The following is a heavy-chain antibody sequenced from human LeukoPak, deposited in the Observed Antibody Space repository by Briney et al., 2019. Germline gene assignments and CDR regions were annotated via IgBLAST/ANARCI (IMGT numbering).Heavy chain of an antibody. Sequence: GGSLRLSCAVSGFTFSGYSMIWVRQAPGKGLEWLSFMTTSGNTIFYAESVKDRFTISRDNAKKSLYLQMNSLRDEDTAVYYCARVGGATAVTMYSEYWGQGTLVTVSS. D-gene: IGHD1-26*01. V-gene: IGHV3-48*02. CDR3: ARVGGATAVTMYSEY. CDR1: GFTFSGYS. CDR2: MTTSGNTI. J-gene: IGHJ4*02.